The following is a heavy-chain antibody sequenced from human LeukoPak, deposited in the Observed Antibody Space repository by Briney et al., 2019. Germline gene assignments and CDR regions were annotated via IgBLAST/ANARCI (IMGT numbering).Heavy chain of an antibody. CDR3: ARGRGWVFDY. Sequence: GGSLRLSCAASGFIFSHHWMSWFRQAPGKGLEWVANIKQDGSEKYYVDSVKGRLTISRDNAKNALFLQMNSLRVEDTAVYYCARGRGWVFDYWGQGTLVTVSS. CDR1: GFIFSHHW. V-gene: IGHV3-7*04. CDR2: IKQDGSEK. D-gene: IGHD6-19*01. J-gene: IGHJ4*02.